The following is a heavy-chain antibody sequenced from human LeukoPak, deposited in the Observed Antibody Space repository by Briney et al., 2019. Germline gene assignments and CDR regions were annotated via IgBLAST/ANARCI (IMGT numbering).Heavy chain of an antibody. V-gene: IGHV1-69*13. CDR3: ARDLVATTGDDAFDI. CDR2: IVPIFGTA. Sequence: SVKVSCKVSGGTFSSYAISWVRQAPGQGLEWMGGIVPIFGTANYAQKFQGRVTITADESTSTAYMELSSLRSEDTAVYYCARDLVATTGDDAFDIWGQGTMVTVSS. CDR1: GGTFSSYA. J-gene: IGHJ3*02. D-gene: IGHD5-12*01.